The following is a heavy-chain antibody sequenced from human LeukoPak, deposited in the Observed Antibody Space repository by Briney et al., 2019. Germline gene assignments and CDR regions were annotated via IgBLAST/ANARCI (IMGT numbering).Heavy chain of an antibody. V-gene: IGHV1-18*01. D-gene: IGHD1-7*01. Sequence: ASVKVSCKASGGTFSSYAISWVRQAPGQGLEWMGWISAYNGNTNYAQKLQGRVTMTTDTSTSTAYMELRSLRSDDTAVYYCARGAIGTGTTASDYWGQGTLVTVSS. CDR3: ARGAIGTGTTASDY. J-gene: IGHJ4*02. CDR1: GGTFSSYA. CDR2: ISAYNGNT.